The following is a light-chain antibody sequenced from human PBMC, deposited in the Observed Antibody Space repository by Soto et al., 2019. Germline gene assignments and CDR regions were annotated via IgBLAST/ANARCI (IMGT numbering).Light chain of an antibody. CDR3: HERRNWRIT. CDR2: GAS. J-gene: IGKJ5*01. V-gene: IGKV3D-20*02. CDR1: QTVSNNY. Sequence: SPCTXSLSLFDRAPDSWRVSQTVSNNYLAWCQQKHGQAXRXXXYGASTRATGIPKRFSAGGSGTDFTIKTKRMEPEDFAVYYCHERRNWRITFGDGTRLEI.